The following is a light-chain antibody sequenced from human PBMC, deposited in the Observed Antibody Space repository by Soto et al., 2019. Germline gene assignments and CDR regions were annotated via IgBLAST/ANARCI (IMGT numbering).Light chain of an antibody. Sequence: QSVLTQPASGSGSPGKSSTISCTGTSRDVGGYNYVSWYQQHPGKAPKLMIYDVSNRPSGVSNRFSGSKSGNTASLTISGLQAEDEADYYCSSYTSSSTLVFGTGTKVTVL. V-gene: IGLV2-14*01. J-gene: IGLJ1*01. CDR3: SSYTSSSTLV. CDR1: SRDVGGYNY. CDR2: DVS.